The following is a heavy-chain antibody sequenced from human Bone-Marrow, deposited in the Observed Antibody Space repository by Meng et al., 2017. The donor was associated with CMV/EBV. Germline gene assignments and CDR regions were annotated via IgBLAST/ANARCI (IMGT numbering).Heavy chain of an antibody. CDR2: IWYDGSDK. Sequence: SGFIFSRYGMHWVRQATGKGLEWVAAIWYDGSDKFYADSVKGRFTISRDISKNTLYLQMNTLRGEDTAVYYCARDGGMIRGARYFDYWGQGTLVTVSS. D-gene: IGHD3-10*01. CDR3: ARDGGMIRGARYFDY. CDR1: GFIFSRYG. J-gene: IGHJ4*02. V-gene: IGHV3-33*01.